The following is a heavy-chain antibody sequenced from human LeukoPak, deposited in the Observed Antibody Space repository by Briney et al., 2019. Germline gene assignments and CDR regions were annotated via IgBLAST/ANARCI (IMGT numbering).Heavy chain of an antibody. J-gene: IGHJ5*02. V-gene: IGHV5-51*01. CDR2: IYPGDSDT. CDR1: GYSFTSYW. D-gene: IGHD2-15*01. CDR3: ARLKDGCSGGSCYGDNWFDP. Sequence: GESLKISCKGSGYSFTSYWIGWVRQMPGKGLEWMGIIYPGDSDTRYSPSFQGQVTISADKSISTAYLQWSSLKASDTAMYYCARLKDGCSGGSCYGDNWFDPWGQGTLVTVSS.